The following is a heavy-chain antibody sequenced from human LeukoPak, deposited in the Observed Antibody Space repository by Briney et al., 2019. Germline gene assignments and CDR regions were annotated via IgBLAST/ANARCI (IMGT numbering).Heavy chain of an antibody. Sequence: SETLSLTCTVSGGSISSYYWSWIRQPPGKGLEWIVYISDIGSINYNPSLKSRVTISLDTSKNQFPLKLSSVTAADTAVYYCAGHHPRNTVDFWGQGTLVTVSS. V-gene: IGHV4-59*08. CDR1: GGSISSYY. D-gene: IGHD2-8*02. CDR3: AGHHPRNTVDF. CDR2: ISDIGSI. J-gene: IGHJ4*02.